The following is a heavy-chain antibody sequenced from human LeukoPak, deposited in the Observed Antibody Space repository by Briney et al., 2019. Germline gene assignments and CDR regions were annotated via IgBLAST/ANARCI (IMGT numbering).Heavy chain of an antibody. CDR1: GFIFSSYS. CDR3: AKDLGSSWYYFDY. J-gene: IGHJ4*02. Sequence: GGSLRLSCAASGFIFSSYSMNWVRQAPGKGLEWVSSISSSISYIYYADSVKGRFTISRDNAKNSLYLEMNSLRADDTAVYYCAKDLGSSWYYFDYWGQGTLVTVSS. D-gene: IGHD6-13*01. V-gene: IGHV3-21*01. CDR2: ISSSISYI.